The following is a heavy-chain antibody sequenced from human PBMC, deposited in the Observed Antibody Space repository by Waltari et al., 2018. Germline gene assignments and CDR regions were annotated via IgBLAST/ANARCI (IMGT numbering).Heavy chain of an antibody. CDR3: ARNPDSGRLDS. V-gene: IGHV3-74*01. CDR1: GFTFSNSW. D-gene: IGHD3-10*01. CDR2: TTFYGSTA. Sequence: EVQLVESGGGLVQPGGSLRLSCAASGFTFSNSWMHWVRQAPGKGLVWVSCTTFYGSTATYADSVKGRFTISRDNAENIVYLQMNSLRVEDTAVYYCARNPDSGRLDSWGQGVLVTVSS. J-gene: IGHJ4*02.